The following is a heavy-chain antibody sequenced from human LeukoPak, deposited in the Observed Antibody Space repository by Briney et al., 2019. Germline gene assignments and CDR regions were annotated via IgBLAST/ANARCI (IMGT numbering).Heavy chain of an antibody. CDR3: AKNGDRGAYCTGGTCYPYFYYYMDV. D-gene: IGHD2-15*01. CDR1: GITFSSYG. Sequence: GGSLRLSCAASGITFSSYGMSWVRQAPGKGLEWVSSISSTGGTTYYADSVRGRFTIAGDNSKNTLYLQMNSLRAEDMAIYYCAKNGDRGAYCTGGTCYPYFYYYMDVWGKGTTVTI. V-gene: IGHV3-23*01. CDR2: ISSTGGTT. J-gene: IGHJ6*03.